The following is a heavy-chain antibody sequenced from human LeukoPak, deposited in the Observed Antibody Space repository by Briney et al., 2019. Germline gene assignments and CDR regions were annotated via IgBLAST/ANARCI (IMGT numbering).Heavy chain of an antibody. V-gene: IGHV3-53*01. CDR2: IYSGGTT. Sequence: LPGGSLRLSCVASGFTVNSYYMTWVRQAPGKGLEWGSVIYSGGTTYYADSVKGRFTISRDDSKNTLYLQMSSLRAGDTATYYCAKSLSWPKFDFWGQGTLVTVSS. CDR1: GFTVNSYY. J-gene: IGHJ4*02. CDR3: AKSLSWPKFDF.